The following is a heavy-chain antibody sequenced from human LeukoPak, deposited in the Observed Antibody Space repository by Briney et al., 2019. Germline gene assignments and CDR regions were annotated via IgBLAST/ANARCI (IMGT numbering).Heavy chain of an antibody. CDR1: GFTFDDYG. CDR2: INWNGGST. V-gene: IGHV3-20*04. CDR3: ARAVAARLFGLVDY. J-gene: IGHJ4*02. D-gene: IGHD6-6*01. Sequence: GGSLRLSCAASGFTFDDYGMSWVRQAPGKGLEWVSGINWNGGSTGYADSVKGRFTISRDNAKNSLYLQMNSLRAEDTALYYCARAVAARLFGLVDYWGQGTLVTVSS.